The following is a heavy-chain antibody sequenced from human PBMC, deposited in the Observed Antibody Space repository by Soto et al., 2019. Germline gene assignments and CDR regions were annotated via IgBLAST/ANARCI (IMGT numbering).Heavy chain of an antibody. Sequence: GASVKVSCKASGGTFSSYTISWVRQAPGQGLEWMGRIIPILGIANYAQKFQGRVTITADKSTSTAYMELSSLRSEDTAVYYCARDEEFVDTAMVRYHGMDVWGQGTTVTVSS. CDR2: IIPILGIA. D-gene: IGHD5-18*01. CDR3: ARDEEFVDTAMVRYHGMDV. J-gene: IGHJ6*02. V-gene: IGHV1-69*04. CDR1: GGTFSSYT.